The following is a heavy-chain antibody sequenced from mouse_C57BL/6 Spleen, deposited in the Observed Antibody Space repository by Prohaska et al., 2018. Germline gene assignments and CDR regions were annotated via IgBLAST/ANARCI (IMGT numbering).Heavy chain of an antibody. CDR3: ARGVTFDY. CDR2: INPNNGGT. J-gene: IGHJ2*01. D-gene: IGHD2-13*01. V-gene: IGHV1-26*01. Sequence: QSHGKSLEWIGDINPNNGGTSYNQKFKGKATLTVDKSSSTAYMELRSLTSEDSAVYYCARGVTFDYWGQGTTLTVSS.